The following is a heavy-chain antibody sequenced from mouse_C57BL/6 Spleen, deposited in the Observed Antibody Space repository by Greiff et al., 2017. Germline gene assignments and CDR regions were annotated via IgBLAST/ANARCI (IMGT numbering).Heavy chain of an antibody. CDR2: IDPSDSET. J-gene: IGHJ2*01. Sequence: VQLQQPGAELVRPGSSVKLSCKASGYTFTSYWMHWVKQRPIQGLEWIGNIDPSDSETHYNQKFKDKATLTVDKSSSTAYMQLSSLTSEDSAVYYCARRGAAQALYYFDYWGQGTTRTVAS. CDR3: ARRGAAQALYYFDY. V-gene: IGHV1-52*01. D-gene: IGHD3-2*02. CDR1: GYTFTSYW.